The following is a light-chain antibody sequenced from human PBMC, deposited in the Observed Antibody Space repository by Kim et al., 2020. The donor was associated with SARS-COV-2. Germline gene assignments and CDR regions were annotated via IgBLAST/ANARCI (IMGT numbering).Light chain of an antibody. CDR2: GKN. CDR3: NSRDTSGYLWV. CDR1: SLRNYY. J-gene: IGLJ3*02. Sequence: SSELTQDPGVSVALGQTVRITCQGNSLRNYYADWSQQKPGQAPVVLIYGKNNRPSGIPDRFSGSSSGDTASLTITGAQAEDEAVYYCNSRDTSGYLWVFG. V-gene: IGLV3-19*01.